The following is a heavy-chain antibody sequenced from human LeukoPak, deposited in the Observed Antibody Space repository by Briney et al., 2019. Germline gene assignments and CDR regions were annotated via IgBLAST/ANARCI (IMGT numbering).Heavy chain of an antibody. Sequence: PGGSLRLSCVASGLPIGDFAMHWVRQAPGKGLEWVSLISGDGVSTFYEDSVKGRFSISRDNSKNSLSLEMNSLRTEDTAMYYCARIGDYPGTWFDPWGQGTLVTVSS. J-gene: IGHJ5*02. CDR1: GLPIGDFA. V-gene: IGHV3-43*02. D-gene: IGHD4-17*01. CDR2: ISGDGVST. CDR3: ARIGDYPGTWFDP.